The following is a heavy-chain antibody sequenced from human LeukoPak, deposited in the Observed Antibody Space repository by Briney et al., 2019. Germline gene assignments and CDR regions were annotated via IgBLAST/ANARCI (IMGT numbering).Heavy chain of an antibody. D-gene: IGHD3-10*01. CDR3: ARRKDFGDWFDP. CDR1: GGSVSDYY. Sequence: SETLSLTCTISGGSVSDYYWSWIRQSPGKGLEWIGYIYHTGSTSYSPSLKSRVTISVDTSKNQFSLKLSSVTAADTAVYYCARRKDFGDWFDPWGQGTLVTVSS. V-gene: IGHV4-59*08. CDR2: IYHTGST. J-gene: IGHJ5*02.